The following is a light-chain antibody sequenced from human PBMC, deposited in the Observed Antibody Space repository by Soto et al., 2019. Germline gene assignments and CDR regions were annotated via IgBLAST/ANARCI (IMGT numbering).Light chain of an antibody. V-gene: IGKV1-33*01. CDR2: WAS. Sequence: IQMTQSPSSLSASVGDRVTITCQASQDISNYLNWYQQKPGKAPKLLIYWASTRESGVPDRFSGSGSGTDFTLTISSLQAEDVAVYYCQQYYSTPLTFGGGTKVDIK. CDR3: QQYYSTPLT. J-gene: IGKJ4*01. CDR1: QDISNY.